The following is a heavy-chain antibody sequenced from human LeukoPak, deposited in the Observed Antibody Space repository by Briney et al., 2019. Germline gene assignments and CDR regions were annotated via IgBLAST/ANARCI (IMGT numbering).Heavy chain of an antibody. CDR3: ARRGREQWLVPAFYYYYYGMDV. V-gene: IGHV1-8*01. CDR1: GYTFTSYD. Sequence: ASVKVSCKASGYTFTSYDINWVRQATGQGLEWMGWMNPNSGNTGYAQKFQGRVTMTRNTSISTAYMELSSLRSEDTAVYYCARRGREQWLVPAFYYYYYGMDVWGQGTTVTVSS. J-gene: IGHJ6*02. D-gene: IGHD6-19*01. CDR2: MNPNSGNT.